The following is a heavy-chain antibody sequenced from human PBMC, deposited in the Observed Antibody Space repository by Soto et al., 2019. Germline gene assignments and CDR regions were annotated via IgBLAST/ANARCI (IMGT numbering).Heavy chain of an antibody. CDR1: GGSFSGYY. J-gene: IGHJ4*02. Sequence: SETLSLTCAVYGGSFSGYYWSWIRQPPGKGLEWIGEINHSGSTNYNPSLKSRVTISVDTSKNQFSLKLSSVTAADTAVYYCARGPRHDYGDYGLGYWGQGTLVTV. D-gene: IGHD4-17*01. CDR2: INHSGST. CDR3: ARGPRHDYGDYGLGY. V-gene: IGHV4-34*01.